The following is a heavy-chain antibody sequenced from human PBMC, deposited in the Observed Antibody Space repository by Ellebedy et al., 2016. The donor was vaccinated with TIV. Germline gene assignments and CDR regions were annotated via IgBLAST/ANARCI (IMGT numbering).Heavy chain of an antibody. D-gene: IGHD6-13*01. J-gene: IGHJ4*02. CDR3: TRGSSSRGYFDS. CDR2: ISSSSSYI. Sequence: GGSLRLSXAASGFTFSSYSMNWVRQAPGKGLEWVSSISSSSSYIYYADSVKGRFTISRDNAKNSLYLQMNSLRAEDTAVYFCTRGSSSRGYFDSWGQGTLVTVSS. CDR1: GFTFSSYS. V-gene: IGHV3-21*01.